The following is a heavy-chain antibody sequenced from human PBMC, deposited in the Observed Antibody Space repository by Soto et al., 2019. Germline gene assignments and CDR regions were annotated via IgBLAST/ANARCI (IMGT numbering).Heavy chain of an antibody. D-gene: IGHD1-26*01. Sequence: PSETLSLTCAVYGGSFSGYYWSWIRQPPGKGLEWIGEINHSGSTNYNPSLKSRVTISVDTSKNQFSLKLSSVTAADTAVYYCARSPVGATVRARYYFDYWGQGTLVTVS. J-gene: IGHJ4*02. V-gene: IGHV4-34*01. CDR1: GGSFSGYY. CDR2: INHSGST. CDR3: ARSPVGATVRARYYFDY.